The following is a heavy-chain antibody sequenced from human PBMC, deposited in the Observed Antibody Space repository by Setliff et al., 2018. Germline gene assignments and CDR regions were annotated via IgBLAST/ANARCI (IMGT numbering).Heavy chain of an antibody. D-gene: IGHD3-22*01. CDR2: ISSRSNTI. CDR1: GFTFSTYS. Sequence: GESLKISCAASGFTFSTYSINWVRQDPGKGLEWIAYISSRSNTIYYADSVKGRFTISRDNAKNSLYLQLNSLRAEDTAVYYCATNPRKGRSGGYYYDDPYYFYMDVWGKGTTVTVSS. J-gene: IGHJ6*03. CDR3: ATNPRKGRSGGYYYDDPYYFYMDV. V-gene: IGHV3-48*01.